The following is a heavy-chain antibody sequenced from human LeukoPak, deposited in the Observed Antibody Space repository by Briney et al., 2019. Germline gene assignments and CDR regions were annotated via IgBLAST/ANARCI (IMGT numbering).Heavy chain of an antibody. V-gene: IGHV1-69*04. J-gene: IGHJ5*02. CDR3: ARGPYNDYGWFDP. CDR2: IIPHLHTA. Sequence: ASVKVSCKASGGTFSSYAISWVRQAPGQGLEWMGRIIPHLHTANYAQKFQGRVTITADTSTNTAYMELSSLRSEDTAMYYCARGPYNDYGWFDPWGQGTLLTVSS. D-gene: IGHD4-17*01. CDR1: GGTFSSYA.